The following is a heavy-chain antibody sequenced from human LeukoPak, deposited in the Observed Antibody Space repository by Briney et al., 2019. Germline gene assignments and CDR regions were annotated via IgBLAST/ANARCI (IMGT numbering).Heavy chain of an antibody. V-gene: IGHV1-24*01. CDR1: GYTLTELS. CDR3: ATGLWFGELPSFDY. D-gene: IGHD3-10*01. J-gene: IGHJ4*02. CDR2: FDPEDGET. Sequence: ASVTVSRKVSGYTLTELSMHWVRQAPGKGLEWMGGFDPEDGETIYAQKFQGRVTMTEDTSTDTAYMELSSLRSEDTAVYYCATGLWFGELPSFDYWGQGTLVTVPS.